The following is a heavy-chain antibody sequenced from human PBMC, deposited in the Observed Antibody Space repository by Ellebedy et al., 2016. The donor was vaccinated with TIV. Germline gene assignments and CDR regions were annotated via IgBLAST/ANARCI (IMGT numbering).Heavy chain of an antibody. J-gene: IGHJ4*03. V-gene: IGHV3-11*04. CDR3: ARDQGWAYPGSTRFDY. CDR1: GFTFSEYY. CDR2: ISSTGSTI. D-gene: IGHD3-10*01. Sequence: PGGSLRLSCAASGFTFSEYYMSWIRQAPGKGLEWVSYISSTGSTIYYADSVKGRFTISSDNAKNSLYLQMSSLRAEDTAVYYCARDQGWAYPGSTRFDYWGQGTLVTVSS.